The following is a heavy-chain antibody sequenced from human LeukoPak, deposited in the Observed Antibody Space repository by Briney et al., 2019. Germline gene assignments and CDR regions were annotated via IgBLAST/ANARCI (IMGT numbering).Heavy chain of an antibody. D-gene: IGHD3-22*01. Sequence: GGPLRLSCVASGFTFSSYAMSWVRQAPGKGLEWVSGISGSGGSTYYADSAKGRFTISRDNSKNTLYLQMNSLRAEDTAVYYCAKEPQMYYDSSGYYYFNYWGQGTLVTVSS. CDR1: GFTFSSYA. CDR3: AKEPQMYYDSSGYYYFNY. V-gene: IGHV3-23*01. CDR2: ISGSGGST. J-gene: IGHJ4*02.